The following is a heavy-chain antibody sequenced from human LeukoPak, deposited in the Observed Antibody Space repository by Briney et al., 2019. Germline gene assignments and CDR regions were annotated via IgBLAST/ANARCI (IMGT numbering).Heavy chain of an antibody. CDR1: GYSISSGYY. CDR2: GYHIGST. CDR3: ARVGDYGDYVNWFDP. J-gene: IGHJ5*02. Sequence: PSETLSLTCTVSGYSISSGYYWGWIRQPPGKGLEWIGSGYHIGSTYFNPSLRSRVTILIDIFKNQFSLKMSSVTAADTAIYYCARVGDYGDYVNWFDPLGPGNPGHRLL. V-gene: IGHV4-38-2*02. D-gene: IGHD4-17*01.